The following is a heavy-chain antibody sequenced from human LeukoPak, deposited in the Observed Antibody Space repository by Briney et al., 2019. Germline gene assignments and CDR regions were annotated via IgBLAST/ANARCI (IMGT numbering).Heavy chain of an antibody. CDR2: IYYSGST. D-gene: IGHD3-16*01. CDR1: GGSFSGYY. J-gene: IGHJ4*02. CDR3: ARHYGP. V-gene: IGHV4-34*01. Sequence: LKPSETLSLTCAVYGGSFSGYYWSWIRQPPGKGLEWIGSIYYSGSTYYNPSLKSRATISVDTSKNQFSLKLNSVTATDTAVYYCARHYGPWGQGTLVTVSS.